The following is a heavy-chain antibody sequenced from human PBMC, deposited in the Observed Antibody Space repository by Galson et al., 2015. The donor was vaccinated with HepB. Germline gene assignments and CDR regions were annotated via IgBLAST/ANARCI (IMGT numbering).Heavy chain of an antibody. CDR2: ISYAGSNK. J-gene: IGHJ4*02. CDR3: AKDTYLYSALAGTKAGFDY. CDR1: GFTFSNYG. D-gene: IGHD6-19*01. V-gene: IGHV3-30*18. Sequence: SLRLSCAASGFTFSNYGMHWVRQAPGKGLEWVAVISYAGSNKYYVASGKGRFTMSRDNSKKKLYLQMNTPRAEDTAVYYCAKDTYLYSALAGTKAGFDYWRQGSLVTVPS.